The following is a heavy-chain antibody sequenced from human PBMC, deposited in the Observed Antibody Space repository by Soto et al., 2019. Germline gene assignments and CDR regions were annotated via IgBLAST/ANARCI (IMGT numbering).Heavy chain of an antibody. V-gene: IGHV1-18*01. CDR1: GYTFTSYG. J-gene: IGHJ4*02. CDR2: ISAYNGNT. D-gene: IGHD2-2*01. Sequence: ASVKVSCKASGYTFTSYGISWVRQAPGQGLERMGWISAYNGNTNYAQKLQGRVTMTTDTSTSTAYMELRSLRSDDTAVYYCASVIGYCISTSCYRTFDHWGKGSLVTV. CDR3: ASVIGYCISTSCYRTFDH.